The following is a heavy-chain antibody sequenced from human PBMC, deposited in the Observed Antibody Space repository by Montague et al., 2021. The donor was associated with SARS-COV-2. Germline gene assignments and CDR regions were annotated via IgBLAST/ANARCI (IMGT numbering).Heavy chain of an antibody. CDR3: AIPGNDYGYYFFNH. Sequence: SEILSLTCAIYGGYFSNYDWSWIRQSPGKGLEWIGQINHRRSTNYNPSLRDRVTISIDPSKNQFSLALNSVTAADTAVYYCAIPGNDYGYYFFNHWGPGTLVTVSS. CDR2: INHRRST. CDR1: GGYFSNYD. V-gene: IGHV4-34*01. J-gene: IGHJ4*02. D-gene: IGHD4-17*01.